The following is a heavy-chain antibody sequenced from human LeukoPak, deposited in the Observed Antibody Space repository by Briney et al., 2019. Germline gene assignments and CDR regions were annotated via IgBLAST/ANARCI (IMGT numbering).Heavy chain of an antibody. J-gene: IGHJ4*02. CDR1: GGSISSSSYY. D-gene: IGHD3-9*01. CDR3: AQNRYYDWYY. Sequence: TSSETLSLTCTVSGGSISSSSYYWGWIRQPPGKGLEWIGSIYYSGSSYYNPSLKSRVTISVDKSNNQFSLKVTSVTAADTAVYFCAQNRYYDWYYWGQGALVTVSS. CDR2: IYYSGSS. V-gene: IGHV4-39*07.